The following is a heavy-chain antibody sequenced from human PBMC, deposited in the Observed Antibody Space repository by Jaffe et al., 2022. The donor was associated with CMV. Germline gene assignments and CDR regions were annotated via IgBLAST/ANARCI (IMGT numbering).Heavy chain of an antibody. CDR2: ISWNSEKI. CDR1: GFTFENYG. Sequence: EVQLVESGGGLVRPGRSLRLSCAASGFTFENYGMHWVRQAPGKGLEWVSGISWNSEKIGYADSVKGRFTISRDNARNSLFLQMNILRREDTALYYCAKDEYCSSDSCYSNVFGSYYYYGMDAWGQGATVTVSS. V-gene: IGHV3-9*01. J-gene: IGHJ6*02. CDR3: AKDEYCSSDSCYSNVFGSYYYYGMDA. D-gene: IGHD2-15*01.